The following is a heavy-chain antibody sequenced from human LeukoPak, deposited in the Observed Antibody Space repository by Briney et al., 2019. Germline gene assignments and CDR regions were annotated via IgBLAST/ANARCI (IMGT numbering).Heavy chain of an antibody. CDR1: GYTFTGYY. Sequence: ASVKVSCKASGYTFTGYYMHWVRQAPGQELEWMGWINPNSGGTNYAQKFQGRVTMTRDTSISTAYMELSRLRSDDTAVYYCAREADGIAAAGFDYWGQGTLVTVSS. D-gene: IGHD6-13*01. V-gene: IGHV1-2*02. CDR3: AREADGIAAAGFDY. CDR2: INPNSGGT. J-gene: IGHJ4*02.